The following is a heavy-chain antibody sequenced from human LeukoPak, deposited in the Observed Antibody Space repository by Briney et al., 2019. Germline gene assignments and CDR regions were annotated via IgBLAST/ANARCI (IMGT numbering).Heavy chain of an antibody. V-gene: IGHV3-15*01. CDR2: IISRTSGGAT. CDR3: TTYRYSYDATGYSYFDY. J-gene: IGHJ4*02. D-gene: IGHD3-22*01. CDR1: GFNFSNAW. Sequence: RSGGSLRLSCTASGFNFSNAWMSWVRQAPGKGLEWVGRIISRTSGGATDYAAPVRGRFTISRDDSQNTLYLQMNSLKTEDTAVYYCTTYRYSYDATGYSYFDYWGQGIPVTVSS.